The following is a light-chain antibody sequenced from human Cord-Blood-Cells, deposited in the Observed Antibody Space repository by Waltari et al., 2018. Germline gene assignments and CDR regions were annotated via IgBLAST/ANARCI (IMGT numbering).Light chain of an antibody. CDR3: QAWDSSTVV. CDR2: QDS. J-gene: IGLJ2*01. Sequence: SYELTQPPSVSVSPGQTASITCSGDKLGDKYACWYQQKPGQSPVLVIYQDSKRPSGIPWRFSGSNSGNTATPTISGTQAMDEADYYCQAWDSSTVVFGGGTKLTVL. V-gene: IGLV3-1*01. CDR1: KLGDKY.